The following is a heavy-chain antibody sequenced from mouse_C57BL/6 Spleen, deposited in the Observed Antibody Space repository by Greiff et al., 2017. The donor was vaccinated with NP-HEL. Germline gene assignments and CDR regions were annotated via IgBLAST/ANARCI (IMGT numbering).Heavy chain of an antibody. V-gene: IGHV1-85*01. CDR1: GYTFTSYD. J-gene: IGHJ3*01. CDR2: IYPRDGST. Sequence: QVQLQQSGPELVKPGASVKLSCKASGYTFTSYDINWVKQRPGQGLEWIGWIYPRDGSTKYNEKFKGKATLTVDTSSSTAYMELHSLTSEDSAVYFCAREGRNDYDVAWFAYWGQGTLVTVSA. D-gene: IGHD2-4*01. CDR3: AREGRNDYDVAWFAY.